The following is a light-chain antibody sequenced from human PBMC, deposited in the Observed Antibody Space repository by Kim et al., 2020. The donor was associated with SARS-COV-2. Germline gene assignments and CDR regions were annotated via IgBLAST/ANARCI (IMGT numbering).Light chain of an antibody. CDR3: QQYHNMQT. CDR1: QSSSSN. V-gene: IGKV3-15*01. CDR2: GAS. Sequence: LSVSPEKRSTLSCRASQSSSSNLAWYQQKPGQAPRLLIYGASTRATDIPVRFSGSGSGTEFTLTISSLQSEDFVVYYCQQYHNMQTFGQGTKLEI. J-gene: IGKJ2*01.